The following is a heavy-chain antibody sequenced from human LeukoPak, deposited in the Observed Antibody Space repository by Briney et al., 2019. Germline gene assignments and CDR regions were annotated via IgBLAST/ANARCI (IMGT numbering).Heavy chain of an antibody. V-gene: IGHV4-31*03. Sequence: SETLSLTCTVSGGSISSGGYYWSWIRQHPGKGLEWIGYIYYSGSTYYNPSLKSRVTISVDTSKNQFSLKLSSVTAADTAVYYCARGRTYRSSSWFDPWGQGTLVTVSS. J-gene: IGHJ5*02. D-gene: IGHD6-6*01. CDR1: GGSISSGGYY. CDR3: ARGRTYRSSSWFDP. CDR2: IYYSGST.